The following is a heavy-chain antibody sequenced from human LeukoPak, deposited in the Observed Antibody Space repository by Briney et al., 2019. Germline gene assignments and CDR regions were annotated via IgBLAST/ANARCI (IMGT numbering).Heavy chain of an antibody. D-gene: IGHD2-2*01. V-gene: IGHV4-39*07. J-gene: IGHJ4*02. CDR2: IYYSGST. Sequence: PSETLSLTCTVSGGSISSSGYYWGWIRQPPGKGLEWIASIYYSGSTYYNPSLKSRVTISVDTSKNQLSLKLSSVTAADTAVYYCARDPSYHGGYFDYWGQGTLVTVSS. CDR3: ARDPSYHGGYFDY. CDR1: GGSISSSGYY.